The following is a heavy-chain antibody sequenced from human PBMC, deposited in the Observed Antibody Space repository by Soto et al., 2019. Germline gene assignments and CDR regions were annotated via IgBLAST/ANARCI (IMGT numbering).Heavy chain of an antibody. Sequence: GESLKISCRGSGYSFTIYCISWVRQMPGKGLEWMGRIDPSDSDSNYSPSIQGHVTISADKSITTAYLQWNSLKASDTAMYYCARSFGASDYFDSWGQGTLVTVSS. CDR1: GYSFTIYC. CDR2: IDPSDSDS. J-gene: IGHJ4*02. CDR3: ARSFGASDYFDS. V-gene: IGHV5-10-1*01. D-gene: IGHD3-10*01.